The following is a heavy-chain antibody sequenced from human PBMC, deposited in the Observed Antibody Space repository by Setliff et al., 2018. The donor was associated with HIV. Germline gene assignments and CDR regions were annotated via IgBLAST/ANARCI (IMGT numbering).Heavy chain of an antibody. CDR3: ARAISAAGIAPFDF. CDR2: IYFSGTT. V-gene: IGHV4-59*11. Sequence: KSSETLSLTCTVSGASISSHYWSWIRQPPGKGLEWIGYIYFSGTTNYNPSLKSRVTISVDTSKNQFSLNLNSVTAADTAVYYCARAISAAGIAPFDFWGQGTLVTVSS. J-gene: IGHJ4*02. D-gene: IGHD6-13*01. CDR1: GASISSHY.